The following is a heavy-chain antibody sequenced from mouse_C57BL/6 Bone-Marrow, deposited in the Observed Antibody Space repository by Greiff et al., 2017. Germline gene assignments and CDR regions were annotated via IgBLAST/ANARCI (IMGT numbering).Heavy chain of an antibody. CDR1: GYTFTSYW. Sequence: QVQLQQPGAELVKPGASVKLSCKASGYTFTSYWMHWVKQRPGQGLEWIGMIHPNSGSTNYNEKFKSKATLTVDKSSSTAYMQLSSLTSEDSAVYYCARGDYADYYAMDYWGQGTSVTVAS. V-gene: IGHV1-64*01. CDR2: IHPNSGST. CDR3: ARGDYADYYAMDY. D-gene: IGHD2-4*01. J-gene: IGHJ4*01.